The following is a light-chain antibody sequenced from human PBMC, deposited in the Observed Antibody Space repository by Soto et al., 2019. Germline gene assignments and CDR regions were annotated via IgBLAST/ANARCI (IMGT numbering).Light chain of an antibody. CDR2: EVS. CDR3: SSYTRSSTLV. V-gene: IGLV2-14*01. Sequence: QSALTQPASVSGSPGQSISISCTGTSSDVGAYNFVSWYQQHPGKAPKLMIYEVSNRPSGVYNRFSGSKSGNTASLTISGLQAEDEADYYCSSYTRSSTLVFGSGTKLTVL. J-gene: IGLJ1*01. CDR1: SSDVGAYNF.